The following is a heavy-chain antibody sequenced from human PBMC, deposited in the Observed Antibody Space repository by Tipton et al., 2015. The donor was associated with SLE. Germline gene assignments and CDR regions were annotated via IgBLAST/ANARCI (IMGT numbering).Heavy chain of an antibody. CDR2: IYTTGTT. V-gene: IGHV4-4*08. D-gene: IGHD2-8*01. Sequence: TLSLTCTVSGGSISSYYWSWIRQPPGKGLEWIGRIYTTGTTNYNPSLKSRVTISLDTSKNQFSLTLTSVTAADTAVYYCARGDRSNVKGGLDYWGQGTLVTVSS. J-gene: IGHJ4*02. CDR3: ARGDRSNVKGGLDY. CDR1: GGSISSYY.